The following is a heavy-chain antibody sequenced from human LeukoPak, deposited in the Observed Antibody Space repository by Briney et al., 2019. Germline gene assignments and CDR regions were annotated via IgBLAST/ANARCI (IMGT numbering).Heavy chain of an antibody. Sequence: PSETLSLTCTVSGGSLSSYDWSWIRQPAGKGLEWIGRTYTSGSTNYNPSLKSRVTMSVDMSKNQFSLKLSSMIAADTAVYYCARVSSSWYQDWYFDLWGRGTLVTVPS. J-gene: IGHJ2*01. D-gene: IGHD6-13*01. CDR1: GGSLSSYD. V-gene: IGHV4-4*07. CDR2: TYTSGST. CDR3: ARVSSSWYQDWYFDL.